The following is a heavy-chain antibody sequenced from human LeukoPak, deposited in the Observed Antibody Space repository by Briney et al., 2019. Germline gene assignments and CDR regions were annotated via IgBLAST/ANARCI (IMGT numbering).Heavy chain of an antibody. CDR3: ASVSGADSSGYYDWFDP. D-gene: IGHD3-22*01. Sequence: GGSLRPSCAASGFTFSDYYMSWLRQAPGEGLVWVSYISSSGSTIYYADSVKGRFTISRDNAKNSLYLQMNSLRAEDTAVYYCASVSGADSSGYYDWFDPWGQGTLVTVSS. V-gene: IGHV3-11*01. CDR2: ISSSGSTI. CDR1: GFTFSDYY. J-gene: IGHJ5*02.